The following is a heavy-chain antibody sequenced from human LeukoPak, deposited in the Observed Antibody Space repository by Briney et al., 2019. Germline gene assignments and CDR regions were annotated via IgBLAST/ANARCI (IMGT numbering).Heavy chain of an antibody. J-gene: IGHJ4*02. D-gene: IGHD2-15*01. CDR3: ARVGGYYFAPDY. Sequence: ASVKVSCKASGYTFSGYGISWVRQAPGQGLEWMGWISVYNGNTNYAQKVQGRVIMTTDTSTSTAYMDLRSLRSDDTAVYYCARVGGYYFAPDYWGQGTLVTVSS. CDR2: ISVYNGNT. CDR1: GYTFSGYG. V-gene: IGHV1-18*01.